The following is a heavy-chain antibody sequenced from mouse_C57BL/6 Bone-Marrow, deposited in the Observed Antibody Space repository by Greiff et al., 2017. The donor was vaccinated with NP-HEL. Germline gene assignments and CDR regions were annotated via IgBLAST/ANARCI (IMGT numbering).Heavy chain of an antibody. Sequence: EVNVVESGGGLVKPGGSLKLSCAASGFTFSSYTMSWVRQTPEKRLEWVATISGGGGNTYYPDSVKGRFTISRDNAKNTLYLHMSSLRSEDTALDYCARLQFSTTVVAGSGDFFDYWGQGTTLTVSS. D-gene: IGHD1-1*01. CDR2: ISGGGGNT. CDR3: ARLQFSTTVVAGSGDFFDY. CDR1: GFTFSSYT. V-gene: IGHV5-9*01. J-gene: IGHJ2*01.